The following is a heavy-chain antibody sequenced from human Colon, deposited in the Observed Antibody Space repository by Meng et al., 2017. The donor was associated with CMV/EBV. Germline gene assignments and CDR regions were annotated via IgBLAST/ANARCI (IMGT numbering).Heavy chain of an antibody. J-gene: IGHJ3*01. Sequence: GESLKISCAASGFTFNNFEMNWVRQAPGKGLEWVGRIRNKASSYTTEYVASVKGRFIISRDDSRSSLYLQMNSLETEDTAVYYCARGGVNHALDLWGQGTMVTVSS. CDR3: ARGGVNHALDL. V-gene: IGHV3-72*01. CDR2: IRNKASSYTT. D-gene: IGHD1-14*01. CDR1: GFTFNNFE.